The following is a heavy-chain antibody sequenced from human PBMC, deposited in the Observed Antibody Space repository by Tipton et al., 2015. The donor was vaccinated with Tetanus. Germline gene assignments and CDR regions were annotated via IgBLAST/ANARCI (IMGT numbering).Heavy chain of an antibody. CDR3: ARHPSQDAFDI. Sequence: QLVQSGAEVKKPGESLKISCKGSGYSFTSYSIGWVRQMSGKGLEWMGIIYPGASDAIYSPSFQGQVTISADNSIRTAYVQWSNLKASDTAMYYCARHPSQDAFDIWGQGTMVTVSS. D-gene: IGHD6-6*01. CDR1: GYSFTSYS. J-gene: IGHJ3*02. V-gene: IGHV5-51*01. CDR2: IYPGASDA.